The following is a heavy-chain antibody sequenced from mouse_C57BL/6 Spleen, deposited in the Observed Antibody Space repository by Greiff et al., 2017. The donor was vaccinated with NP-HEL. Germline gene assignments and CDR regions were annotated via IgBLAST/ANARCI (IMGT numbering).Heavy chain of an antibody. Sequence: EVQLQQSGPELVKPGASVKMSCKASGYTFTDYNMHWVKQSHGKSLEWIGYINPNNGGTSYNQKFKGKATLTVNKSSSTAYMELRSLTSEDSAVYYCARDYYGSPLYAMDYWGQGTSVTVSS. D-gene: IGHD1-1*01. CDR2: INPNNGGT. CDR1: GYTFTDYN. J-gene: IGHJ4*01. CDR3: ARDYYGSPLYAMDY. V-gene: IGHV1-22*01.